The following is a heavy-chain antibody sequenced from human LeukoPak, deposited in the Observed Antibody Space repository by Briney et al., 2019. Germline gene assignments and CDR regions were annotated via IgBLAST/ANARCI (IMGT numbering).Heavy chain of an antibody. CDR1: GGSISSISYY. CDR3: ARERITMVRGVFDY. Sequence: SETLSLTCTVSGGSISSISYYWGWIRPPPGRGLEWIGSVYYSGSTYYNPSLKSRVTISVDTPKNQFSLRLSSVTAADTAIYYCARERITMVRGVFDYWGQGTLVTVSS. J-gene: IGHJ4*02. CDR2: VYYSGST. D-gene: IGHD3-10*01. V-gene: IGHV4-39*01.